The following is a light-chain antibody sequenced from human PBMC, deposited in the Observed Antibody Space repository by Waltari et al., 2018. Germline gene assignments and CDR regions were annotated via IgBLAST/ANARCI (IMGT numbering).Light chain of an antibody. CDR3: YSADSSGNHKGI. J-gene: IGLJ2*01. CDR1: ALPKKK. V-gene: IGLV3-10*01. Sequence: SYELTQPPSVSVSPGQAARITCSGDALPKKKANRYQQKAGQAPVLVIYEDTKGPPGIPEGFSGSSSGTNATLTISGAQVEDEADYYCYSADSSGNHKGIFGGGTKVTVL. CDR2: EDT.